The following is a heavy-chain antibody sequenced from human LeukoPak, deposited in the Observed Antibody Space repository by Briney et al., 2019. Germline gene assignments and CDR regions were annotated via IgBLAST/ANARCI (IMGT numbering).Heavy chain of an antibody. CDR1: GGTFSSYA. J-gene: IGHJ6*02. CDR3: AREVYYYDSSGYSMYYYGMDV. V-gene: IGHV1-69*13. D-gene: IGHD3-22*01. CDR2: IIPIFGTA. Sequence: ASVTVSCKASGGTFSSYAISWVRQAPGQGLEWMGGIIPIFGTANYAQKFQGRVTITADESTSTAYMELSSLRSEDTAVYYCAREVYYYDSSGYSMYYYGMDVWGQGTTVTVSS.